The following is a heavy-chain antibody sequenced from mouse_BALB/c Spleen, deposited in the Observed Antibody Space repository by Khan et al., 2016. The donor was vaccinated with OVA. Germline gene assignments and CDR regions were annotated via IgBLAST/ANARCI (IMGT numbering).Heavy chain of an antibody. CDR3: ARLAYYYESEGFAY. CDR1: GFTFSTYG. Sequence: EVELVESGGDLVEPGGSLKLSCAASGFTFSTYGMSWVRQTPDKRLEWVATISTGGHYTYYPDSVRGRFTISRDNAKNTLYRQRTSLKSEDTAMVYCARLAYYYESEGFAYWGQGTLVTVSA. CDR2: ISTGGHYT. D-gene: IGHD1-1*01. J-gene: IGHJ3*01. V-gene: IGHV5-6*01.